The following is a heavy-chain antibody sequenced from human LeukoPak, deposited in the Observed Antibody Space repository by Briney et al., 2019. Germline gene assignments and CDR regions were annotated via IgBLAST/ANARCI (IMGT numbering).Heavy chain of an antibody. CDR2: IWSDGTNK. Sequence: AGGSLRLSCAASGFTFSSYGMHWVRQAPGKGLEWVAVIWSDGTNKFYADSVKGRFTISRDNSKNTMYMQMNSLRADDTAVYYCARAPSGYVYFDYWGQGTLVIVSS. CDR1: GFTFSSYG. J-gene: IGHJ4*02. CDR3: ARAPSGYVYFDY. V-gene: IGHV3-33*01. D-gene: IGHD5-12*01.